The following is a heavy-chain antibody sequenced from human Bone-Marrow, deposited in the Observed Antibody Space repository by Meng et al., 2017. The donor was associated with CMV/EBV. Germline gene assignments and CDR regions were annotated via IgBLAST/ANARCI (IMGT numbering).Heavy chain of an antibody. J-gene: IGHJ6*02. CDR1: GFTFSNAW. CDR2: IKSKTDGRTT. CDR3: TTDGSGSYLSARYYYGMDV. V-gene: IGHV3-15*01. D-gene: IGHD1-26*01. Sequence: GESLKISCAASGFTFSNAWMSWVRQAPGKGLEWVGRIKSKTDGRTTDYAAPVKGRFTISRDDSKNTLYLQMNSLKTEDTAVYYCTTDGSGSYLSARYYYGMDVWGQGTTVTVSS.